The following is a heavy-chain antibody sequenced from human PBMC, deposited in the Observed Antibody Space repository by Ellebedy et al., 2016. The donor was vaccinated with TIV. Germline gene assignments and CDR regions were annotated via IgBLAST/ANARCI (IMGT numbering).Heavy chain of an antibody. Sequence: GESLKISCAASGFKFEDYGMSWVRQGPGKGLEWVSGINWNADPHYVDSVRGRFTISRDNAKNSLHLQMNSLRAEDTALYYCVRDYFGDYSLDYWGRGTLVTVSS. CDR1: GFKFEDYG. CDR3: VRDYFGDYSLDY. D-gene: IGHD4-17*01. J-gene: IGHJ4*02. V-gene: IGHV3-20*04. CDR2: INWNADP.